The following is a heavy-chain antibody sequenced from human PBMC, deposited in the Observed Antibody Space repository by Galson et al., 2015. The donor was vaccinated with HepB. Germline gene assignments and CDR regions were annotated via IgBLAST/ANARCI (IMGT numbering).Heavy chain of an antibody. CDR1: GFTFSTFW. Sequence: SLRLSCAASGFTFSTFWMSWFHQAPGKGLEWVANIIQDGSEKYSVDSVKGRFTISRDNAKNSLYLQMNNLRAEDTAVYFCAGGDGWVFNYWGQGTLVTVSS. D-gene: IGHD5-24*01. V-gene: IGHV3-7*03. CDR3: AGGDGWVFNY. J-gene: IGHJ4*02. CDR2: IIQDGSEK.